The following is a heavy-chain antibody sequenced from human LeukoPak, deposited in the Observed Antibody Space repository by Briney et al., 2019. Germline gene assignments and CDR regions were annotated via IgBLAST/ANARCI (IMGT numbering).Heavy chain of an antibody. V-gene: IGHV3-23*01. CDR3: AKNGWGATTVTTLRYYYYMDV. D-gene: IGHD4-11*01. CDR2: ISGSGGST. Sequence: GGSLRLSCAASGFTFSSYAMSWVRQAPGKGLEWVSAISGSGGSTYYADSVKGRFTISRDNSKNTLYLQMNSLRAEDTAVYYCAKNGWGATTVTTLRYYYYMDVWGKGTTVTVSS. J-gene: IGHJ6*03. CDR1: GFTFSSYA.